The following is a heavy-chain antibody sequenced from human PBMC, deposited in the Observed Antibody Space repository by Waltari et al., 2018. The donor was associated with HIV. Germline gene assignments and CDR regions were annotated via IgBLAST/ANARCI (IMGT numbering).Heavy chain of an antibody. CDR1: GFAFRDYA. CDR3: AKDLWDLTVVRGSFSFDP. D-gene: IGHD1-20*01. J-gene: IGHJ5*02. CDR2: ISSNAIST. V-gene: IGHV3-23*01. Sequence: EVRLFESGGVLVQPGGSLRLSCVASGFAFRDYAMTWVRQAPGKGLQWVSTISSNAISTYYADSVKGRFTISRDNSKNTLFLQMNSLRVEDTALYFCAKDLWDLTVVRGSFSFDPWGQGTLVTVSS.